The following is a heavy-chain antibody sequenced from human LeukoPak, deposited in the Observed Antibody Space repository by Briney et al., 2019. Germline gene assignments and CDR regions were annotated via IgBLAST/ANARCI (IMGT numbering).Heavy chain of an antibody. V-gene: IGHV1-2*02. CDR2: INPNSGGT. Sequence: HGASVKVSCKASGYTFTGYHIHWVRQAPGQGLEWMGWINPNSGGTNYAQKFQGRVTMTRDTSISTAYMELSRLRSDDTAVYYCARVVPAASSDYWGQGTLVTVSS. CDR1: GYTFTGYH. CDR3: ARVVPAASSDY. J-gene: IGHJ4*02. D-gene: IGHD2-2*01.